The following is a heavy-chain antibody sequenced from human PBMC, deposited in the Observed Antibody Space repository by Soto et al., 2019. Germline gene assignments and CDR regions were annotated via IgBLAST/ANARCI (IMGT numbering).Heavy chain of an antibody. J-gene: IGHJ6*02. D-gene: IGHD3-10*01. CDR1: GGSISSGGYY. V-gene: IGHV4-31*03. Sequence: QVQLQESGPGLVKPSQTLSLTCTVSGGSISSGGYYWSWIRQHPGKGLEWIGYIYYSGSTYYNPSLKSRXXIXVXXSKNQFSLKLSSVTAADTAVYYCARSGSGTYGMDVWGQGTTVTVSS. CDR3: ARSGSGTYGMDV. CDR2: IYYSGST.